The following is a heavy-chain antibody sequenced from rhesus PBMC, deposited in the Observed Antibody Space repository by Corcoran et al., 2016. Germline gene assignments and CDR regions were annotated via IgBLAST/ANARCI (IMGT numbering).Heavy chain of an antibody. CDR3: ARAYYYSGSYPYYGLDS. J-gene: IGHJ6*01. CDR1: GGSISSGYD. D-gene: IGHD3-16*01. Sequence: QVQLQESGPGVVKPSETLSLTCAVSGGSISSGYDWSWLRQPPGKGLEWIGYIYGSSGNTNYNPSLKNRVTISKDASKNQFSLKRSSVTAADTAVYYCARAYYYSGSYPYYGLDSWGQGVVVTVSS. CDR2: IYGSSGNT. V-gene: IGHV4-76*01.